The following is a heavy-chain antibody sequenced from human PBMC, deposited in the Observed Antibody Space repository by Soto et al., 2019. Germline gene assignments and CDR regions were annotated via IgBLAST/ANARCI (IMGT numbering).Heavy chain of an antibody. Sequence: ALRLSCEASGFTFSSYGMHWVRQAPGKGLEWVAIIWNDGSNEYYADSVKGRFTISRDNSKNTLYLQVSNLRAEDTAVYFCARDQTDSGGYSDSWGQGTLVTVSS. D-gene: IGHD3-22*01. CDR3: ARDQTDSGGYSDS. CDR2: IWNDGSNE. CDR1: GFTFSSYG. J-gene: IGHJ4*02. V-gene: IGHV3-33*01.